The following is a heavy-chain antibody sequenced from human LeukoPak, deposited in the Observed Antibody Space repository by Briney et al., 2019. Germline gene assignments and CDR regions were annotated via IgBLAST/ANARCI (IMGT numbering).Heavy chain of an antibody. CDR3: ARAPGSGYYYGGLDY. D-gene: IGHD3-22*01. Sequence: SQTLSLTCTVSGGSISSGGYYWSWIRQHPGKGLEWIGYIYYSGSTYYNPSLQSRVTISVDTSKNQFSLKLSSVTAADTAVYYCARAPGSGYYYGGLDYWGQGTLVTVSS. CDR1: GGSISSGGYY. CDR2: IYYSGST. J-gene: IGHJ4*02. V-gene: IGHV4-31*03.